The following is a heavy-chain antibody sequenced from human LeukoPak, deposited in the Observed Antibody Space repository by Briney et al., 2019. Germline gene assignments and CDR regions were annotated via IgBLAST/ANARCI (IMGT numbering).Heavy chain of an antibody. D-gene: IGHD3-10*01. CDR3: ARLGLGSYFGVNWFDP. CDR2: IYYSGST. CDR1: GVSISSYY. J-gene: IGHJ5*02. V-gene: IGHV4-59*08. Sequence: SETLSLTCTGSGVSISSYYWSWIRQPPGKGLEWIGYIYYSGSTDYNPSLKSRVTISVDTSKNQFSLKLSSGTAADTAVYYCARLGLGSYFGVNWFDPWGQGTLVTVSS.